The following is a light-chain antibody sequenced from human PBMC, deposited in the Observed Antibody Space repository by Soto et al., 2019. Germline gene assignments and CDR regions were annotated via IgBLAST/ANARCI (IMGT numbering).Light chain of an antibody. Sequence: QSFLTQPASVSGSPGQSITISCTGTSSDVGGYNYVSWYQQHPGKAPKLMIYEVSNRPSGVSNRFSGSKSGNTASLTISWLQAEDEADYYCSSYTISSTYVFGAGTKVTVL. V-gene: IGLV2-14*01. CDR2: EVS. J-gene: IGLJ1*01. CDR3: SSYTISSTYV. CDR1: SSDVGGYNY.